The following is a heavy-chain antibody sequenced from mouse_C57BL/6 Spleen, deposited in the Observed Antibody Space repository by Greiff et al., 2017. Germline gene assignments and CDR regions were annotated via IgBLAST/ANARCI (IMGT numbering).Heavy chain of an antibody. D-gene: IGHD1-1*01. Sequence: EVMLVESGGGLVQPKGSLKLSCAASGFTFNTYAMHWVRQAPGKGLEWVARIRSKSSNYATYYADSGKDRFTISRDDSQSMLYLQMNNLKTEDTAMYYCVRGDYYGSSFYYAMDYWGQGTSVTVSS. CDR1: GFTFNTYA. CDR3: VRGDYYGSSFYYAMDY. V-gene: IGHV10-3*01. CDR2: IRSKSSNYAT. J-gene: IGHJ4*01.